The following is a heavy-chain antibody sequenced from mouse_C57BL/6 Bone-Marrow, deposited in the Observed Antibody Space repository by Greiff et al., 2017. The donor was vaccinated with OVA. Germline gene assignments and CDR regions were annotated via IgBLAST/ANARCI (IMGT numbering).Heavy chain of an antibody. Sequence: QVQLQQPGPELVRPGSSVKLSCKASGYPFTSYWMDWVKQRPGQGLEWIGNIYPSDSETHYNQKFKDKATLTVDKSSSTAYRQLSSLTSEDSAVYYCARLRAYWGQGTLVTVSA. CDR3: ARLRAY. J-gene: IGHJ3*01. CDR1: GYPFTSYW. CDR2: IYPSDSET. V-gene: IGHV1-61*01.